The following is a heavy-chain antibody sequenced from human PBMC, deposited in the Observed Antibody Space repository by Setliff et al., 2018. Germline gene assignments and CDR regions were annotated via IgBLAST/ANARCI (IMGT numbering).Heavy chain of an antibody. D-gene: IGHD3-22*01. CDR2: MNPNSGNT. Sequence: ASVKVSCKASGYTFTSYDINWVRQATGQGLEWMGWMNPNSGNTGYAQKFQGRVTMTRNTSISTAYMELSSLRSEDTAAYYCATKDYDTSGYYRPFGFWGQGTLVTVSS. CDR1: GYTFTSYD. V-gene: IGHV1-8*02. J-gene: IGHJ4*01. CDR3: ATKDYDTSGYYRPFGF.